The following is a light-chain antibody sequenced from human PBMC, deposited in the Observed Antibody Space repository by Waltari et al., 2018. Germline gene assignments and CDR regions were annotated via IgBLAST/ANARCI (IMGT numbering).Light chain of an antibody. Sequence: EIVLTQSPGTLSLSTGERATLSCRASQSVGSNYLVWYQQNPGQAPRLLIYGASNRATGIPDRFTGSGSGTDFTLTISRLEPEDFAVYYCQQYGTSSSFGQGTRLEIK. CDR2: GAS. J-gene: IGKJ5*01. CDR1: QSVGSNY. V-gene: IGKV3-20*01. CDR3: QQYGTSSS.